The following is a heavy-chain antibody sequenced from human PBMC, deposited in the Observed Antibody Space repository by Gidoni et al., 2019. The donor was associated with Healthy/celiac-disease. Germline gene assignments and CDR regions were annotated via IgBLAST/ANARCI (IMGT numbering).Heavy chain of an antibody. CDR1: GFTFIDYY. CDR2: SSSRCSTI. D-gene: IGHD7-27*01. Sequence: QLQLVESGGGLVKPGGYLRLSCAASGFTFIDYYMSWIRQAPGKGLYWVSYSSSRCSTIYYADSVKGRFTISRYNAKNARYLQMNSLRAEDTAVYYCARSTSWGYFDYWGQGTLVTVSS. V-gene: IGHV3-11*01. CDR3: ARSTSWGYFDY. J-gene: IGHJ4*02.